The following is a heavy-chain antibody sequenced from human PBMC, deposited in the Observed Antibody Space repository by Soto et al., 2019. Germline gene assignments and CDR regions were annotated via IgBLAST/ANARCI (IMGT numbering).Heavy chain of an antibody. CDR1: GFTFSSYA. Sequence: GGSLRLSCAASGFTFSSYAMSWVRQAPGKGLEWVSSISPGGTSTFYADSVKGRFTISRDNSKNTMSLQMDSLRVEDTALFYCAKGSGNNYPGWFDPWGQGTLVTVSS. CDR2: ISPGGTST. D-gene: IGHD1-26*01. V-gene: IGHV3-23*01. CDR3: AKGSGNNYPGWFDP. J-gene: IGHJ5*02.